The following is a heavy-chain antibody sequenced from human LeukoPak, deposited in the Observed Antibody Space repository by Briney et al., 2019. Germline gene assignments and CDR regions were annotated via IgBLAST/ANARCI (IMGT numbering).Heavy chain of an antibody. J-gene: IGHJ4*02. Sequence: GGSLRLSCAASGFTFTTYGMHWVRQAPGKGLEWVAFIQNDEIDKFYADSVKGRFTISRDNAKNSLYLQINSLRAEDTAVYYCARGGSDSRGYYVYYFDYWGQGTLVTVSS. CDR3: ARGGSDSRGYYVYYFDY. V-gene: IGHV3-30*02. D-gene: IGHD3-22*01. CDR2: IQNDEIDK. CDR1: GFTFTTYG.